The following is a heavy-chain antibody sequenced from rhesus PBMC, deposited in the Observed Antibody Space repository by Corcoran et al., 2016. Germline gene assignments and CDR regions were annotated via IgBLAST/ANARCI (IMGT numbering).Heavy chain of an antibody. D-gene: IGHD1-20*01. CDR3: ARDRDSWNNYFDY. J-gene: IGHJ4*01. V-gene: IGHV4-173*01. CDR2: ISGSGGST. CDR1: GGSISSNY. Sequence: QLQLQESGPGLVKPSETLSLTCAVSGGSISSNYWSWIRQPPGKGLEWIERISGSGGSTDDNPSLKRRVTSSTDTSKNQFSLKLSSGTAADTAGYYCARDRDSWNNYFDYWGQGVLVTVSS.